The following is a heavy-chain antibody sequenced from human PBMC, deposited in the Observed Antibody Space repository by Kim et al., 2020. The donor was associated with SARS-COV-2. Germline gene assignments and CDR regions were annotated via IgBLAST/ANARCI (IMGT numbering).Heavy chain of an antibody. J-gene: IGHJ4*02. CDR2: ISAYNGNT. CDR1: GYTFTSYG. Sequence: ASVKVSCKASGYTFTSYGISWVRQAPGQGLEWMGWISAYNGNTNYAQKLQGRVTMTTDTSTSTAYMELRSLRSDDTAVYYCARDEGGDTAMVGGYWGQGTLVTVSS. CDR3: ARDEGGDTAMVGGY. D-gene: IGHD5-18*01. V-gene: IGHV1-18*01.